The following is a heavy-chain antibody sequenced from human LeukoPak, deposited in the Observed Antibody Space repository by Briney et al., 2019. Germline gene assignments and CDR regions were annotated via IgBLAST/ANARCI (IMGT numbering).Heavy chain of an antibody. D-gene: IGHD2-21*02. CDR1: GGSFSDYY. V-gene: IGHV4-34*01. CDR3: ARGGARHLVVVTASPFDY. J-gene: IGHJ4*02. Sequence: SETLSLTCAVYGGSFSDYYWSWIRQPPGKGLEWIGEINHSGSTNYNPSLKSRVTISVDTSKNQFSLNQSSVTAADTAVYYCARGGARHLVVVTASPFDYWGQGTLVTVSS. CDR2: INHSGST.